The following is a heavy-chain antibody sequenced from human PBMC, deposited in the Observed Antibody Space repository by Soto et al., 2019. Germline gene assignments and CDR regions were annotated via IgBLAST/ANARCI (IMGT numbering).Heavy chain of an antibody. CDR3: AANSGDYYHFDS. D-gene: IGHD3-22*01. Sequence: QMQLVQSGPEVKKPGTSVKVSCKASGFTFTNSAVQWVRQARGQRLEWIGWIVVGSGNTNYAQKFQERVTITRDMSTTTAYMELSSLRSEDTAVYYCAANSGDYYHFDSWGQGTLVTVSS. V-gene: IGHV1-58*01. CDR2: IVVGSGNT. J-gene: IGHJ4*02. CDR1: GFTFTNSA.